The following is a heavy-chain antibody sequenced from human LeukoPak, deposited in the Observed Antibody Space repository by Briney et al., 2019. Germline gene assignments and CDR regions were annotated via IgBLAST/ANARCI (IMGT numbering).Heavy chain of an antibody. D-gene: IGHD3-3*01. CDR1: GFTFSSYA. Sequence: GGSLRLSCAASGFTFSSYAMHWVRQAPGKGLEWVAVISYDGSNKYYADSVKGRFTISRDNPKNTLYLQMNSLRAEDTAVYYCAGGTSYYDFWSGDYWGQGTLVTVSS. J-gene: IGHJ4*02. CDR2: ISYDGSNK. CDR3: AGGTSYYDFWSGDY. V-gene: IGHV3-30-3*01.